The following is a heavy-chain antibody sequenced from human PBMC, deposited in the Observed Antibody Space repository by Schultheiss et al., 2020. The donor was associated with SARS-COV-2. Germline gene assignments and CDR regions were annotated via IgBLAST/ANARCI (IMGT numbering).Heavy chain of an antibody. D-gene: IGHD1/OR15-1a*01. V-gene: IGHV3-9*01. CDR3: ARSNNGMDV. CDR1: GFTFDDYA. Sequence: SLKISCAASGFTFDDYAMHWVRQAPGKGLEWVSGISWNSGSIGYADSVKGRFTISRDNAKNSLYLQMNSLRAEDTAVYYCARSNNGMDVWGQGTTVTVSS. CDR2: ISWNSGSI. J-gene: IGHJ6*02.